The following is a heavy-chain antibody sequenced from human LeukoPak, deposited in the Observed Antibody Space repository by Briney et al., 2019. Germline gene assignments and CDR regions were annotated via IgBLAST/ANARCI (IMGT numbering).Heavy chain of an antibody. V-gene: IGHV4-4*07. CDR1: GGSISSYY. Sequence: SETLSLTCTVSGGSISSYYWSWIRQPPGKGLEWIGRIYTSGSTNYNPSLKSRVTMSVDTSKNQFSLKLSSVTAADTAVYYCARDAYYYDSSGYYNWFDPWGQGTLVTVSS. CDR2: IYTSGST. CDR3: ARDAYYYDSSGYYNWFDP. D-gene: IGHD3-22*01. J-gene: IGHJ5*02.